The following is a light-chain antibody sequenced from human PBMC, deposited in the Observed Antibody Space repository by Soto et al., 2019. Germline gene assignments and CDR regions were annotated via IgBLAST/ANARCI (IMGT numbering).Light chain of an antibody. CDR1: SGHSSYI. V-gene: IGLV4-60*02. CDR2: LEGRGSY. CDR3: ETWDSNNWV. J-gene: IGLJ3*02. Sequence: QPLLTQSSSASASLGSSVKLTCTLSSGHSSYIIAWHQQQPGKAPRYLMKLEGRGSYNKGSGVPDRFSGSSSGADRYLTISNLQFEDEADYYCETWDSNNWVFGGGTKLTVL.